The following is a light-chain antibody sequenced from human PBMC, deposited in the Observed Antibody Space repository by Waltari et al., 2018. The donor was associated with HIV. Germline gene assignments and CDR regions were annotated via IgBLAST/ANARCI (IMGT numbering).Light chain of an antibody. V-gene: IGLV2-11*01. Sequence: QSALTQPRAVSGSPGQSVTIPCTGTSSDVGGYNYFSWYQQHPGKAPKLMIYDVTKRPSGVPDRFSGSKSGNTASLTISGLQAEDEADYYCCSYAGSYTFVFGGGTKVTVL. CDR2: DVT. CDR1: SSDVGGYNY. CDR3: CSYAGSYTFV. J-gene: IGLJ2*01.